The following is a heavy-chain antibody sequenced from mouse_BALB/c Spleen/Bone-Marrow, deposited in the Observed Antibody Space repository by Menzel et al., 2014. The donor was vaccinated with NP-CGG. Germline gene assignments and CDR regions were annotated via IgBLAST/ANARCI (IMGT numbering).Heavy chain of an antibody. CDR3: ARGFPFDY. J-gene: IGHJ2*01. CDR2: IYPGDGDT. Sequence: QVQLKQSGAELARPGASVKLSCKASGYTFTSYWMQWVKQRPGQGLEWIGAIYPGDGDTRYTQKFKGKATLIADKSSSTAYMQLSSLASEDSAVYYCARGFPFDYWGQGTTLTVSS. CDR1: GYTFTSYW. V-gene: IGHV1-87*01.